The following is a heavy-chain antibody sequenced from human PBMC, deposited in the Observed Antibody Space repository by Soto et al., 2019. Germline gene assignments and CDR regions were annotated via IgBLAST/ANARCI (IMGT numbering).Heavy chain of an antibody. CDR2: IFSSGST. CDR1: GVSISSTSYN. D-gene: IGHD5-12*01. Sequence: SETLSLTCNVSGVSISSTSYNWGWIRQPPGKGLEWIGRIFSSGSTSFNPSLESRVAMSVDTSKNHFSLNLSSVTAADMAVYYCAREGSYSAYNFAHGIQLWSFDFWGQGALVTVSS. J-gene: IGHJ4*02. CDR3: AREGSYSAYNFAHGIQLWSFDF. V-gene: IGHV4-39*07.